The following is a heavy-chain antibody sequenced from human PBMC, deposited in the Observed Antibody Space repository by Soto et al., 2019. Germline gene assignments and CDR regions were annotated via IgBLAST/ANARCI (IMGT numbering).Heavy chain of an antibody. CDR2: ISYDGSNK. CDR3: ARDLADIVLMVYAIHYYYGMDV. Sequence: GGSLRLSCAASGFTFSSYAMHWVRQAPGKGLEWVAVISYDGSNKYYADSVKGRFTISRDNSKNTLYLQVNSLRAEDTAVYYCARDLADIVLMVYAIHYYYGMDVWGQGTTVTVSS. D-gene: IGHD2-8*01. CDR1: GFTFSSYA. V-gene: IGHV3-30-3*01. J-gene: IGHJ6*02.